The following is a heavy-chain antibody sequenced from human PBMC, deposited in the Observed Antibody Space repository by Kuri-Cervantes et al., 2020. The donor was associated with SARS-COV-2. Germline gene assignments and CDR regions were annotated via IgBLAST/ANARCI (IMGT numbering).Heavy chain of an antibody. CDR3: ARDGGSGWQLLYYGMDV. D-gene: IGHD6-19*01. V-gene: IGHV1-2*06. CDR1: GYTFTSYY. CDR2: INPNSGGT. J-gene: IGHJ6*02. Sequence: ASVKVSCKASGYTFTSYYMHWVRQAPGQGLEWMGRINPNSGGTNYAQKFQGRVTMTRDTSISTVYMELSSLRSEDTAVYYCARDGGSGWQLLYYGMDVWGQGTTVTVSS.